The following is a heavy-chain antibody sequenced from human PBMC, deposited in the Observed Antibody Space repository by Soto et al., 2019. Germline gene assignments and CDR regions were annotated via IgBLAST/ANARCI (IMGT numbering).Heavy chain of an antibody. D-gene: IGHD3-22*01. J-gene: IGHJ4*02. Sequence: GGSLRLSCAASGFTFSSYDMHWVRQATGKGLEWVSAIGTAGDTYYPGSVKGRFTISRENAKNSLYLQMNSLRAGDTAVYYCARVRGLDDSSGYEYYFDYWGQGTLVTVSS. V-gene: IGHV3-13*01. CDR2: IGTAGDT. CDR3: ARVRGLDDSSGYEYYFDY. CDR1: GFTFSSYD.